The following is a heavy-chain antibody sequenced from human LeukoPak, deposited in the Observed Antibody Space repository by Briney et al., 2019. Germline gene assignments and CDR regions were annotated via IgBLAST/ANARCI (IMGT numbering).Heavy chain of an antibody. CDR2: INHSGST. J-gene: IGHJ6*02. V-gene: IGHV4-34*01. CDR3: ARGHVGSYAYYYYYGMDV. Sequence: SETLSLTCAVYGGSFSGYYWSWIRQPPKKGLEWIGEINHSGSTNYNPSLKSRVTISVDTSKNQFSLKVRSVTAADTAVYYCARGHVGSYAYYYYYGMDVWGHGTTVTVSS. CDR1: GGSFSGYY. D-gene: IGHD2-8*01.